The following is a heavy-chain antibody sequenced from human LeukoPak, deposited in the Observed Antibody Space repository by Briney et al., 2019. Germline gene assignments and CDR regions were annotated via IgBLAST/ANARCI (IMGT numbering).Heavy chain of an antibody. CDR2: INPSGGST. J-gene: IGHJ6*02. D-gene: IGHD3-10*01. Sequence: ASVKVSCKASGYTFTSYYMHWVRQAPGQGLEWMGIINPSGGSTSYAQKFQGRVTMTRDTSTSTVYMELSRLRSDDTALYYCARGAGSGSLAYDYGMDVWGQGTTVTVSS. V-gene: IGHV1-46*01. CDR3: ARGAGSGSLAYDYGMDV. CDR1: GYTFTSYY.